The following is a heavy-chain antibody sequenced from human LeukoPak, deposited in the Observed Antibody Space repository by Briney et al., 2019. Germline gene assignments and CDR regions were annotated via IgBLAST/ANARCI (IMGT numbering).Heavy chain of an antibody. CDR1: GFTFSNFW. CDR2: IKPDGTDK. CDR3: STAKFDN. Sequence: GGSLRLSCEASGFTFSNFWMNWVRQTPGKGLEWLANIKPDGTDKVYVDSVKGRFTISRDNAKNSLYLQMNSLRAEDTAVYYCSTAKFDNWGQGTLVTVSS. V-gene: IGHV3-7*01. J-gene: IGHJ4*02.